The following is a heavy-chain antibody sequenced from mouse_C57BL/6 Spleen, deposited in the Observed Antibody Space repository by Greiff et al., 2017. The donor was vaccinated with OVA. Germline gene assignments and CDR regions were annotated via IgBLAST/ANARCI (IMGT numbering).Heavy chain of an antibody. CDR3: SGGSYWYFDV. J-gene: IGHJ1*03. V-gene: IGHV5-17*01. D-gene: IGHD1-1*01. Sequence: EVHLVESGGGLVKPGGSLKLSCAASGFTFSDYGMHWVRQAPEKGLEWVAYISSGSSTIYYADTVKGRFTISRDNAKNTLFLQMTSLRSEDTAMYYCSGGSYWYFDVWGTGTTVTVSS. CDR1: GFTFSDYG. CDR2: ISSGSSTI.